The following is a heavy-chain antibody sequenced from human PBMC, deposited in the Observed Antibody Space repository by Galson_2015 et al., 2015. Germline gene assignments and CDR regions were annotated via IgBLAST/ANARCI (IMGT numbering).Heavy chain of an antibody. CDR1: AFTFSNFG. V-gene: IGHV3-33*01. CDR3: ARDRENKGSDLDF. CDR2: VWYDENNK. J-gene: IGHJ4*02. Sequence: RRLACAASAFTFSNFGMHWVRQAPGKGLEWVAVVWYDENNKYYADSVKGRFTIYRDNSKNTLYLQMNSLRAEDTAVYYCARDRENKGSDLDFWGQGTLVTVSS. D-gene: IGHD1/OR15-1a*01.